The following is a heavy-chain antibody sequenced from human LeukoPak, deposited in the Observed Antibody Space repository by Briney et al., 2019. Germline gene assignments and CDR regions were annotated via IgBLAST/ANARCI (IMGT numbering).Heavy chain of an antibody. CDR3: ATLGATKSGDY. V-gene: IGHV4-38-2*02. CDR1: GYSISSGYY. D-gene: IGHD1-26*01. J-gene: IGHJ4*02. Sequence: SETLSLTCTVSGYSISSGYYWGWIRQPPGKGLEWIGSIYHSGSTYYNPSLKSRVTISVDTSKNQFSLKLSSVTAADTAVYYCATLGATKSGDYWGQGTLVTVSS. CDR2: IYHSGST.